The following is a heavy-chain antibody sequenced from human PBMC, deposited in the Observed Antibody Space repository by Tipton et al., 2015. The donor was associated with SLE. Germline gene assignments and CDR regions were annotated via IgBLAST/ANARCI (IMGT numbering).Heavy chain of an antibody. V-gene: IGHV3-21*01. CDR3: ARDRYSYYFDY. J-gene: IGHJ4*02. CDR2: ISSSSSYI. Sequence: SLRLSCAASGFTFSSYWMHWVRQAPGKGLEWVSSISSSSSYIYYADSVKGRFTISRDNAKNSLYLQMNSLRAEDTAVYYCARDRYSYYFDYWGQGTLVTVSS. CDR1: GFTFSSYW. D-gene: IGHD5-18*01.